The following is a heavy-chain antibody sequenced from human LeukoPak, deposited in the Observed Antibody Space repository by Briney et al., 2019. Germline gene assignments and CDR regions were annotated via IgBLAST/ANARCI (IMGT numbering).Heavy chain of an antibody. CDR2: IYYSGST. Sequence: SETLSLTCTVSGGSISSYYWSWIRQPPGKGLEWIGYIYYSGSTNYNPSLKSRVTISVDTSKNQFSLRLSSVTAADTAVYYCARYRSWDHFDYWGQGTLVTVSS. D-gene: IGHD1-26*01. CDR1: GGSISSYY. J-gene: IGHJ4*02. V-gene: IGHV4-59*01. CDR3: ARYRSWDHFDY.